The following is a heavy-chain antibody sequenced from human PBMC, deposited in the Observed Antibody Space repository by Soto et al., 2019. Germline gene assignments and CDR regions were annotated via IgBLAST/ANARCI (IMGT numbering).Heavy chain of an antibody. V-gene: IGHV4-30-2*01. CDR2: IYHSGST. CDR3: ATGEVYSYGSYYYYYYGMDV. J-gene: IGHJ6*02. D-gene: IGHD5-18*01. Sequence: ASETLSLTCAVSGGSISSGGYSWSWIRQPPGKGLEWIGYIYHSGSTYYNPSLKSRVTISVDRSKNQFSLKLSSVTAADTAVYYCATGEVYSYGSYYYYYYGMDVWGQGTTVTVSS. CDR1: GGSISSGGYS.